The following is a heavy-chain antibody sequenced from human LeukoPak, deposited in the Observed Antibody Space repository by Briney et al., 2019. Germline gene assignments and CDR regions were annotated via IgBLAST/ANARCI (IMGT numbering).Heavy chain of an antibody. CDR2: IYYSGST. CDR3: GRGPYVFGGVYYSFDY. CDR1: GGSISSYY. D-gene: IGHD3-3*01. Sequence: SETLSLTCTVSGGSISSYYWSWIRQPPGKGLEWIGYIYYSGSTNYNPSLKSRVTISVDTSKNQFSLKLSSVTAADTAVYYCGRGPYVFGGVYYSFDYWGQGPLVTVSS. J-gene: IGHJ4*02. V-gene: IGHV4-59*01.